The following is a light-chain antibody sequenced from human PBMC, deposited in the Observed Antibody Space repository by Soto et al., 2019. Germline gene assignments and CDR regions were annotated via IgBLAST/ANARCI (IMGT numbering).Light chain of an antibody. Sequence: ETVMTQSPATLSVSPGERATLSCRATQSVNNNLACYQQKPGQAPRLLIYGAYTRATCIPARLSGSWSETEFTLTCRFVQSEDFAVYDCQHYNNWSYSFGQGTKLESK. CDR1: QSVNNN. J-gene: IGKJ2*01. CDR3: QHYNNWSYS. V-gene: IGKV3-15*01. CDR2: GAY.